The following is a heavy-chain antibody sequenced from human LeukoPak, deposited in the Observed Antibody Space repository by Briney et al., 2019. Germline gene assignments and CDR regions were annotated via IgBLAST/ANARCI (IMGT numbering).Heavy chain of an antibody. CDR3: ARDRRYYDFWSGFH. CDR1: GFTFSSYS. J-gene: IGHJ4*02. Sequence: GGSLRLSCAASGFTFSSYSMNWVRQAPGKGLEWVSSISSSSYIYYADSVKGRFTTSRDNAKNSLYLQMNSLRVEDTAVYYCARDRRYYDFWSGFHWGQGTLVTVSS. CDR2: ISSSSYI. D-gene: IGHD3-3*01. V-gene: IGHV3-21*01.